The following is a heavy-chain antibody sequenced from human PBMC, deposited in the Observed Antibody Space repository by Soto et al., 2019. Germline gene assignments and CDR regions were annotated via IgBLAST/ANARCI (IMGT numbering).Heavy chain of an antibody. CDR3: AKVGTTDYYYMDV. CDR1: GFTFSSYG. Sequence: QVQLVESGGGVVQPGRSLRLSCAASGFTFSSYGMHWVRQAPGKGLEWVAVISSDGSNKYYADSVKGRFTISRDNSKNTLYLQMNSLRAEDTAVYYCAKVGTTDYYYMDVWGKGTTVTVSS. J-gene: IGHJ6*03. V-gene: IGHV3-30*18. CDR2: ISSDGSNK. D-gene: IGHD1-7*01.